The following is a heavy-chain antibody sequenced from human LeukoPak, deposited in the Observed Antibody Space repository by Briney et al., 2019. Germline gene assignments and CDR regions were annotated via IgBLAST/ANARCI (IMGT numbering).Heavy chain of an antibody. CDR1: GYTFTGYY. V-gene: IGHV1-2*02. J-gene: IGHJ6*03. Sequence: ASVKVSCKASGYTFTGYYMHWVRQAPGQGLEWMGWINPNSGGTNYAQKFQGRVTMTRDTSISTAYMELSRLRSDDTAVYYCARDAYGDYQGFGYMDVWGKGTTVTISS. CDR2: INPNSGGT. D-gene: IGHD4-17*01. CDR3: ARDAYGDYQGFGYMDV.